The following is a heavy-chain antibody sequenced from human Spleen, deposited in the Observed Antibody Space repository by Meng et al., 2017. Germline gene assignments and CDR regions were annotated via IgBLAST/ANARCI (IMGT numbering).Heavy chain of an antibody. CDR1: GDSVSSNNAA. Sequence: QLPVRQSGPGLVKPSQTLSLTCDISGDSVSSNNAAWNWIRQSPRRGLEWLGRTYYRSEWYNDYAVSVKSRIIINADISKNQFSLQLNSMTPEDAAIYYCAGGWSLTSWGQGTLVTVSS. CDR2: TYYRSEWYN. D-gene: IGHD3-10*01. V-gene: IGHV6-1*01. J-gene: IGHJ5*02. CDR3: AGGWSLTS.